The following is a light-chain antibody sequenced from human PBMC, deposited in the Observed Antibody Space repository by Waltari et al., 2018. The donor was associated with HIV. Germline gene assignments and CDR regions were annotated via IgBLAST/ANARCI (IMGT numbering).Light chain of an antibody. CDR1: QSIRSY. Sequence: EIVLTQSPATLSLSPGERATLSCRASQSIRSYLAWYQQKPGQPPRLLIYDASNRATGIPARFSGSGFGTDFTLTISRLEPEDFAVYYCQQRSNWPPITFGQGTRLEIK. CDR2: DAS. J-gene: IGKJ5*01. CDR3: QQRSNWPPIT. V-gene: IGKV3-11*01.